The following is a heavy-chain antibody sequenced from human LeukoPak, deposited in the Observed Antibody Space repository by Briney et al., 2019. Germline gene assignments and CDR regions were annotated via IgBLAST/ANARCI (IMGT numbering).Heavy chain of an antibody. CDR2: IRSKANSYAT. V-gene: IGHV3-73*01. D-gene: IGHD3-16*02. J-gene: IGHJ3*02. CDR1: GFTFSGSA. CDR3: TTARGVIGAFDI. Sequence: GGSLRLSCATSGFTFSGSAIHWVRQASGKGLEWVGRIRSKANSYATTDVASVRGRFSISRDDSKNTAYLQMNSLKTEDTAVYYCTTARGVIGAFDIWGQGTMVTVSS.